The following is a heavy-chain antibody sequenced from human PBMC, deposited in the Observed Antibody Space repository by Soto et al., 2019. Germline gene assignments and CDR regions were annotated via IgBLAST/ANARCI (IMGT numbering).Heavy chain of an antibody. CDR1: GFSLSSTGVG. D-gene: IGHD3-22*01. CDR3: ARSGHNSGFFYYHS. J-gene: IGHJ4*02. CDR2: INWNDDK. Sequence: QITLKESGPTLVKVTQTVTLTCTFSGFSLSSTGVGVGWIRQPPVKALEGLALINWNDDKRYNPSLKSRLTITKDTSKHQLVLTMTNMDPVDTATYYCARSGHNSGFFYYHSWGQGTLVTVSS. V-gene: IGHV2-5*01.